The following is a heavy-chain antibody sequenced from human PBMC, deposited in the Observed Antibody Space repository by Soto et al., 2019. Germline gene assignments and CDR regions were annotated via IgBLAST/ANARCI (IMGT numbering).Heavy chain of an antibody. CDR1: GGSFSGYY. D-gene: IGHD3-22*01. CDR3: ARGGSGSKRHSSGYYYGMDV. CDR2: INHSGST. J-gene: IGHJ6*02. V-gene: IGHV4-34*01. Sequence: PSETLSLTCAVYGGSFSGYYWIWIRQPPGKGLEWIGEINHSGSTNYNPSLKSRVTISVDTSKNQFSLKLSSVTAADTAVYYCARGGSGSKRHSSGYYYGMDVWGQGTTVTVSS.